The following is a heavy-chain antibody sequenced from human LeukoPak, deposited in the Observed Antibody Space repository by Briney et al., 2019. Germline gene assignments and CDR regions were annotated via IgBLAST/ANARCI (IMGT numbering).Heavy chain of an antibody. V-gene: IGHV3-30*02. CDR2: IRYDGSNK. D-gene: IGHD5-18*01. Sequence: PGGSLRLSCAASGFTFSSYGMHWVRQAPGKGLEWVAFIRYDGSNKYYADSVKGRFTISRDNSKNTLYLQMNSLRAEDTAVYYCAKLEIQLWWTYFDYWGQGTLVTVSS. CDR1: GFTFSSYG. J-gene: IGHJ4*02. CDR3: AKLEIQLWWTYFDY.